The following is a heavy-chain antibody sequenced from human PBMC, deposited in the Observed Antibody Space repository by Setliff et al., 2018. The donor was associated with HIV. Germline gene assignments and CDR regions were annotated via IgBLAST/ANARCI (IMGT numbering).Heavy chain of an antibody. V-gene: IGHV4-59*11. CDR2: IHYSGIT. J-gene: IGHJ6*03. Sequence: PSETLSLTCTVSRDSINGHWWSWIRQPPGKGLEWTGSIHYSGITHYNPSLKSRLTMSVDTSKNQFSLKLSSVTAADTAVYYCARDGPLEGSYRYYYYYMDVWGKGTTVTVSS. D-gene: IGHD3-10*01. CDR1: RDSINGHW. CDR3: ARDGPLEGSYRYYYYYMDV.